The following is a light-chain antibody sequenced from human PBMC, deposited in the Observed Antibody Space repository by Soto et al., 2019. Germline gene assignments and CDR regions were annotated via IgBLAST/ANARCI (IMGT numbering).Light chain of an antibody. CDR1: NRDVGRYQF. V-gene: IGLV2-23*01. CDR3: CSSTGTL. Sequence: QSALTQPASVSGSPGQSITISCSGVNRDVGRYQFVSWYQHHPGKAPELVIYEGTKRPSGVSDRFSGSKSGDTASLTISGLQAEDEADYYCCSSTGTLFGGGTKLTVL. J-gene: IGLJ2*01. CDR2: EGT.